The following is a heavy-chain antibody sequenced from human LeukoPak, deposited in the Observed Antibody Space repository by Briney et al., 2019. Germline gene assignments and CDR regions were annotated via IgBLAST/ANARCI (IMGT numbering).Heavy chain of an antibody. Sequence: GASLRLSCAASGFTVSSNYMSWVRQAPGKGLEWVSVIYSGGSTYYADSVKGRFTISRDNSKNTLYLQMNSLRAEDTAVYYCARDLYVGSSFDYWGQGTLVTVSS. D-gene: IGHD1-26*01. CDR2: IYSGGST. J-gene: IGHJ4*02. CDR3: ARDLYVGSSFDY. V-gene: IGHV3-53*01. CDR1: GFTVSSNY.